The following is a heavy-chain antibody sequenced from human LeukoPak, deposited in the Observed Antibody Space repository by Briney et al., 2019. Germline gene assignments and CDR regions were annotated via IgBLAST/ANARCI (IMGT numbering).Heavy chain of an antibody. CDR2: IRYDGSNK. V-gene: IGHV3-30*02. Sequence: PGRSLRLSCAASGFTFSSYGMHWVRQAPGKGLEGVAFIRYDGSNKYYADSVKGRFTISRDNSKNTLYLQMNSLRAEDTAVYYCAKSIVGATQFDYWGQGTLVTVSS. CDR1: GFTFSSYG. CDR3: AKSIVGATQFDY. J-gene: IGHJ4*02. D-gene: IGHD1-26*01.